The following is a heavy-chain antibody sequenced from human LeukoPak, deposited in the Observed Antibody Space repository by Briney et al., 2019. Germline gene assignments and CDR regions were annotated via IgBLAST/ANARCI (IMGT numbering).Heavy chain of an antibody. D-gene: IGHD3-22*01. V-gene: IGHV3-23*01. J-gene: IGHJ4*02. CDR2: ISGSGDST. Sequence: PGGSLRLSCAASGFTFSSYAMTWVRQAAGKGLEWVSVISGSGDSTYYADSVKGRFTISRDNSENTLYLQMNSLRAEDTAVYYCAKRFPTYYYDSSDYWGQGTLVTVSS. CDR1: GFTFSSYA. CDR3: AKRFPTYYYDSSDY.